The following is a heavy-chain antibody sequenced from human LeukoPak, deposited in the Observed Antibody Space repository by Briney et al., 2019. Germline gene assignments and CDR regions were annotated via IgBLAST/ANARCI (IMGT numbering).Heavy chain of an antibody. V-gene: IGHV4-61*02. Sequence: PSETLSLTCTVSGGSISSGNYYWSWVRQPAGKGLEWIGRIWTDGGTSYKPSLKSRVTISVDTSKNQFSLKLSSVTAADTAVYYCARENLTVFDAFDIWGQGTMVTVSS. CDR3: ARENLTVFDAFDI. CDR1: GGSISSGNYY. D-gene: IGHD1-20*01. CDR2: IWTDGGT. J-gene: IGHJ3*02.